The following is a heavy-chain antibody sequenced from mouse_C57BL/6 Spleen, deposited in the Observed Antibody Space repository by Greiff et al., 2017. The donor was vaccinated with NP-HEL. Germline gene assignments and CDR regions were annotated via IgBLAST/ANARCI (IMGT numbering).Heavy chain of an antibody. J-gene: IGHJ2*01. CDR2: IYPGDGDT. Sequence: VQLHQSGAELVKPGASVKISCKASGYAFSSYWMNWVKQRPGKGLEWIGQIYPGDGDTNYNGKFKGKATLTTDKSSSTAYMQLSSLTSEDSAVYFCARRDPTTVDYWGQGTTLTVSS. CDR3: ARRDPTTVDY. V-gene: IGHV1-80*01. CDR1: GYAFSSYW. D-gene: IGHD1-1*01.